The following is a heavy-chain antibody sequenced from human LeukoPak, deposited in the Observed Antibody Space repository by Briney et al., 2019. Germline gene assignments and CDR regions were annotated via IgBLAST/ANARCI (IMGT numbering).Heavy chain of an antibody. V-gene: IGHV3-23*01. CDR3: ANKPAGFDP. Sequence: GGSLRLSCAASGFTFSSSAMGWVRQAPGKGLEWVSSITGSGDYTYYADSVKGRFTISRDNSKNTLYLQMNSLRAEDTAVYYCANKPAGFDPWGQGTLVIVSS. J-gene: IGHJ5*02. D-gene: IGHD1-14*01. CDR2: ITGSGDYT. CDR1: GFTFSSSA.